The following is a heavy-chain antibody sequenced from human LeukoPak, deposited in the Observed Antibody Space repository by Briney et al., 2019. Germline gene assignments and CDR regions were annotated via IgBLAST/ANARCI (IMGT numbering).Heavy chain of an antibody. CDR1: GGSISSYY. V-gene: IGHV4-59*01. J-gene: IGHJ5*02. CDR3: ARDGEAGTPGWFDP. Sequence: SETLSLTCTVSGGSISSYYWSWIRQPPGKGLERIGYIYYSGSTNYNPSLKSRVTISVDTSKNQFSLKLSSVTAADTAVYYCARDGEAGTPGWFDPWGQGTLVTVSS. D-gene: IGHD6-19*01. CDR2: IYYSGST.